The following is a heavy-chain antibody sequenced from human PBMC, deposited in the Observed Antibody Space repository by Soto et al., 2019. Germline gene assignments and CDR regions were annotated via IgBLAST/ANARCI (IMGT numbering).Heavy chain of an antibody. CDR3: ARAPTYSSGYLGPYFDY. V-gene: IGHV1-18*01. CDR1: GYTFTSYG. D-gene: IGHD3-22*01. J-gene: IGHJ4*02. CDR2: ISAYNGNT. Sequence: GASVKVSCKAPGYTFTSYGISWVRQAPGQGLEWMGWISAYNGNTNYAQKLQGRVTMTTDASTSTAYMELSSLRSEDTAVYYCARAPTYSSGYLGPYFDYWGQGTLVTVSS.